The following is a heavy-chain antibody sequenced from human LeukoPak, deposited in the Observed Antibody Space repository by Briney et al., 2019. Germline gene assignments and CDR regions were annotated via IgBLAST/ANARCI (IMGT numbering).Heavy chain of an antibody. V-gene: IGHV3-23*01. CDR3: AKERPAANGDCCAFDI. CDR2: ISASGGGT. CDR1: GFTFSSDG. J-gene: IGHJ3*02. Sequence: GGSLRLSCAASGFTFSSDGMSWVRQAPGKGLEWVSSISASGGGTVYAYSVKGRFTISRDNSKDPLYLQMNSVRAEDTAVYYCAKERPAANGDCCAFDIWGQGTMVTVSS. D-gene: IGHD2-21*02.